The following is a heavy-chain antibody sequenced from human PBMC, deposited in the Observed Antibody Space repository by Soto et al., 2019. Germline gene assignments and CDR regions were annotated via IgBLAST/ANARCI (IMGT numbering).Heavy chain of an antibody. Sequence: PGGSLRLSCAASGFTFSSYWMSWVRQAPGKGLEWVANIKQDGSEKYYVDSVKGRFTISRDNAKNSLYLQMNSLRAEDTAVYYCARDKGRGYCSSTSCWPLDYWGQGTLVTVSS. V-gene: IGHV3-7*01. CDR1: GFTFSSYW. CDR3: ARDKGRGYCSSTSCWPLDY. D-gene: IGHD2-2*03. J-gene: IGHJ4*02. CDR2: IKQDGSEK.